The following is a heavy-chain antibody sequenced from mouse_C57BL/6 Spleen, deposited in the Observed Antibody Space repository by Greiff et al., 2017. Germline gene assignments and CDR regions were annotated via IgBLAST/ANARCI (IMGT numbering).Heavy chain of an antibody. J-gene: IGHJ4*01. CDR2: INPNNGGT. Sequence: EVQLQQSGPELVKPGASVKISCKASGYTFTDYYMNWVKQSHGKSLEWIGDINPNNGGTSYNQKFKGKATLTVDKSSSTAYMELRSLTSEDSAVYYCARSLDSYAMDYWGQGTSVTVSS. CDR1: GYTFTDYY. CDR3: ARSLDSYAMDY. V-gene: IGHV1-26*01.